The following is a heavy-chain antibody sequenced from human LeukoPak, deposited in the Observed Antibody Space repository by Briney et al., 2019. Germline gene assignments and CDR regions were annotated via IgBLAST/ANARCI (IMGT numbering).Heavy chain of an antibody. J-gene: IGHJ4*02. D-gene: IGHD6-19*01. Sequence: PGGSLRLSCAASGFTVSSSYMSWVRQAPGKGLEWVSVIYSDGDTYYPDSVKGRFTISRDNSKNTLYLQMNSLRAEDTAVYYCAKCPPLSSSGWYYFDYWGQGMLVTVSS. CDR3: AKCPPLSSSGWYYFDY. CDR2: IYSDGDT. CDR1: GFTVSSSY. V-gene: IGHV3-53*05.